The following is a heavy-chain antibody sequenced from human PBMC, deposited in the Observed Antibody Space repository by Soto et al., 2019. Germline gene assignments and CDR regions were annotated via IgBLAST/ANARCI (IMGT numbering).Heavy chain of an antibody. V-gene: IGHV4-30-4*02. Sequence: PSETLSLTCTVSGGSISSGDYYWNWIRQPPGKGLEWIGYIYYSGSTYYNPSLKSRVSISVDTSKNQFSLKLSSVTAADTAVYYCARERDYYGSASRPPGDYYYYGMDVWGQGTTVTVSS. D-gene: IGHD3-10*01. CDR2: IYYSGST. CDR1: GGSISSGDYY. CDR3: ARERDYYGSASRPPGDYYYYGMDV. J-gene: IGHJ6*02.